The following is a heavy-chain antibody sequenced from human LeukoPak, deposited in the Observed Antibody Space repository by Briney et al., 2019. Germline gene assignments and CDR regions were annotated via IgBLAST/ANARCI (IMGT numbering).Heavy chain of an antibody. D-gene: IGHD3-10*01. V-gene: IGHV1-69*13. CDR3: ARDFGELLLDY. CDR1: GGTFSSYA. CDR2: IIPIFGTA. Sequence: GASVKVSRKASGGTFSSYAISWVRQAPGQGLEWMGGIIPIFGTANYAQKFQGRVTITADESTSTAYMELSSLRSEDTAVYYCARDFGELLLDYWGQGTLVTVSS. J-gene: IGHJ4*02.